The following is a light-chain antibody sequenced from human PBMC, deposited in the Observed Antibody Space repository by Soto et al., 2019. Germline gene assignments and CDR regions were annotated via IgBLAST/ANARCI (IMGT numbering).Light chain of an antibody. CDR2: SVS. CDR3: QQYKSWPPYT. J-gene: IGKJ2*01. CDR1: QSVNDR. V-gene: IGKV3-15*01. Sequence: EIVMTQSPATLSVSPGERVALSCRDIQSVNDRLAWFQQKPGQSPRLLIYSVSTRATGVPGRFSGSGSGTEFTLTITSLQSEDFAVYYCQQYKSWPPYTFGQGTKVDIK.